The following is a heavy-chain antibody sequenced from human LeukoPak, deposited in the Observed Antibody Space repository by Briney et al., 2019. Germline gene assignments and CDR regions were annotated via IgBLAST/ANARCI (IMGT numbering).Heavy chain of an antibody. CDR1: GFSFSSYW. Sequence: PGGSLRLSCVASGFSFSSYWMSWVRRAPGKGLEWVANIKQDGSEKYYVDSVKGRFTISRDNAKNTLYLQMNSLRAEDTAAYYCARGGDYPFDYWGQGTLVTVSS. CDR2: IKQDGSEK. CDR3: ARGGDYPFDY. V-gene: IGHV3-7*02. J-gene: IGHJ4*02. D-gene: IGHD4-17*01.